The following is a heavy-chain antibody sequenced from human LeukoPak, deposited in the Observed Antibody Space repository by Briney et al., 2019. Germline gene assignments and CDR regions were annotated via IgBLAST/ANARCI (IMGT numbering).Heavy chain of an antibody. J-gene: IGHJ5*02. D-gene: IGHD3-10*01. CDR3: ARQPLIGAYYYGSGTKAWFDP. Sequence: SETLSLTCTVSGGSISSSSYYWGWIRQPPGKGLEWIGSIYYSGSTYYNPSLKSRVTISVDTSKNPFSLKLSSVTAADTAVYYCARQPLIGAYYYGSGTKAWFDPWGQGTLVTVSS. V-gene: IGHV4-39*01. CDR2: IYYSGST. CDR1: GGSISSSSYY.